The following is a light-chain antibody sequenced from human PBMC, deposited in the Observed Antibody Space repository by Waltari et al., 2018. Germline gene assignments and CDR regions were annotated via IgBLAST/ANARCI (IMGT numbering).Light chain of an antibody. CDR3: SSYTSATIYV. V-gene: IGLV2-14*03. CDR2: DVT. Sequence: QSALTQPASVSGSPGQSITISCTGTSSDVGGYNFVSWYQQHPGKAPKLILYDVTKRPSGVSNRFSGAKSGNTASLTISGLQTEDEADYYCSSYTSATIYVFGIGTKVVVL. J-gene: IGLJ1*01. CDR1: SSDVGGYNF.